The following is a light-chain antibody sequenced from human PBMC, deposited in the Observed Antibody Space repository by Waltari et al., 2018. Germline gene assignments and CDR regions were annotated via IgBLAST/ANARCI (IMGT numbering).Light chain of an antibody. Sequence: DIQLTQSPPSLSASVGDRVPITCRASQDITNYLNWYQHKPAKAPKLLIHDASKLEIGVPSRFSGSQSGTHFTLTISSLQPEDIGTYYCQRYDNLPIFAFGPGTKVEI. CDR3: QRYDNLPIFA. CDR1: QDITNY. V-gene: IGKV1-33*01. CDR2: DAS. J-gene: IGKJ3*01.